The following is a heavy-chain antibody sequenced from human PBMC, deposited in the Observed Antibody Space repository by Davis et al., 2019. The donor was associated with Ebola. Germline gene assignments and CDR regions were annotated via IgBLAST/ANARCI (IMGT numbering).Heavy chain of an antibody. CDR2: IHTGDSGT. V-gene: IGHV5-51*01. Sequence: GESPKIPCKDPGNSFSSHWLASVRQLHGNGLEWMEIIHTGDSGTSYSPSFRGQVTISADNSIKTAFLQRSSLKASGTAIYYCATLRMAINGFDDGYKIWGQGTMVTVSS. CDR3: ATLRMAINGFDDGYKI. CDR1: GNSFSSHW. D-gene: IGHD5-24*01. J-gene: IGHJ3*02.